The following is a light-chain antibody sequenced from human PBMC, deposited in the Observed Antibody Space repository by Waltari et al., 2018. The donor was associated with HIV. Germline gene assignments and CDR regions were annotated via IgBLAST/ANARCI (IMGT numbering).Light chain of an antibody. CDR2: EVS. CDR1: SSDVGGDNH. V-gene: IGLV2-14*01. J-gene: IGLJ3*02. CDR3: SAYTTSSTWV. Sequence: HSVLTQPASASGSPGQSVTISCTGPSSDVGGDNHVSWYQVHPGDPGRVPKLIVYEVSSRPSGVSVRFSGSKSGDTASLTISGLQTDDESDYYCSAYTTSSTWVFGGGTRVTVL.